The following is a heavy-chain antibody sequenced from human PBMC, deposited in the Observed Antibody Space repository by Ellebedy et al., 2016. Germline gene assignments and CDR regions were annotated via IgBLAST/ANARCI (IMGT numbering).Heavy chain of an antibody. CDR1: GGSISSSSYY. Sequence: GSLRLSCTVSGGSISSSSYYWGWIRQPPGTGLEWIGSIYYSGSTYYNPSLKSRVTISVDTSKNQFSLKLSSVTAADTAVYYCARLEVDYYDSSGYYFDYWGQGTLVTVSS. D-gene: IGHD3-22*01. J-gene: IGHJ4*02. CDR3: ARLEVDYYDSSGYYFDY. CDR2: IYYSGST. V-gene: IGHV4-39*01.